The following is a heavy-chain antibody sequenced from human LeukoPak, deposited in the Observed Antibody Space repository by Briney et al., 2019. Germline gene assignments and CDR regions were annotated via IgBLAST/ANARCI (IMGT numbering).Heavy chain of an antibody. V-gene: IGHV3-21*01. CDR1: GFTFSSYS. D-gene: IGHD1-26*01. Sequence: GGSLRLSCAASGFTFSSYSMNWVRQAPGKGLEWVSSISSSSSYIYYADSVKGRFTISRDNAKNSLYLQMNSLRAEDTAVYYCARDPAEGGWEPHYYTGNYWGQGTLDTVSS. J-gene: IGHJ4*02. CDR2: ISSSSSYI. CDR3: ARDPAEGGWEPHYYTGNY.